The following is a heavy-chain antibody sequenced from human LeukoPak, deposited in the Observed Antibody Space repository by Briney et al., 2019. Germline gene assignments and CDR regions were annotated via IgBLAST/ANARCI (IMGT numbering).Heavy chain of an antibody. CDR2: IYYSGST. J-gene: IGHJ4*02. CDR1: GGSISSSSYY. D-gene: IGHD1-26*01. Sequence: PSETLSLTCTVSGGSISSSSYYWGWIRQPPGKGLGWIGSIYYSGSTYYNPSLKSRVTISVDTSKNQFSLKLSSVTAADTAVYYCAAHASVGDPHIDYWGQGTLVTVSS. CDR3: AAHASVGDPHIDY. V-gene: IGHV4-39*07.